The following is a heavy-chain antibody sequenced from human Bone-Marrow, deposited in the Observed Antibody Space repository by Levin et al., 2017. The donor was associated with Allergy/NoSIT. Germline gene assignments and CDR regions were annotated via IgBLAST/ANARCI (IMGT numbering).Heavy chain of an antibody. V-gene: IGHV3-7*01. Sequence: GESLKISCAVSGFSFGSYWMSWVRRPPGKGLEWVANIKGDGSTKSSVDSVKGRFTISRDNAKNSLYLQMNSLRVEDTAVYYCARETEGSFDCRGQGTLVTVSS. CDR2: IKGDGSTK. CDR1: GFSFGSYW. CDR3: ARETEGSFDC. J-gene: IGHJ4*02.